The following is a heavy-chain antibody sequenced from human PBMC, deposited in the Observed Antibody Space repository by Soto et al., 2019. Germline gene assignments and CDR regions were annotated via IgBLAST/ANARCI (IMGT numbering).Heavy chain of an antibody. V-gene: IGHV3-74*01. CDR3: ASGAYDCYYYYDGLDV. CDR1: GFTFSSYW. CDR2: INSDGSST. D-gene: IGHD2-21*01. J-gene: IGHJ6*02. Sequence: EVQLVESGGGLVQPGGSLRLSCAASGFTFSSYWMHWVRQAPGKGLVWVSRINSDGSSTSYADSVKGRFTISRDNAKNKLYLQMNSLRAEDTAVYYYASGAYDCYYYYDGLDVWGQGTTVTVSS.